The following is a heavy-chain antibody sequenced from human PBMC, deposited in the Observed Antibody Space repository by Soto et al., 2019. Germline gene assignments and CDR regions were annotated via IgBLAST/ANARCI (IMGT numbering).Heavy chain of an antibody. Sequence: VQLLESGGGLVQPGGSLRLSCAASGFTFSNYGMSWVRQAPGKGLEWVSTFGDSGNTYYADSVKGRFTISRDNSKSTLYMQINSLRAEDTAVYYCARRDSGGRYYFDYWGQGTLVPVSS. J-gene: IGHJ4*02. V-gene: IGHV3-23*01. CDR1: GFTFSNYG. D-gene: IGHD2-15*01. CDR2: FGDSGNT. CDR3: ARRDSGGRYYFDY.